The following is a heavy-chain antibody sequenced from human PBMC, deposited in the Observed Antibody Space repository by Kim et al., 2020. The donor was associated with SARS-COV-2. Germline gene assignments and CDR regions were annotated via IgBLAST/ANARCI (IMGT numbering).Heavy chain of an antibody. V-gene: IGHV4-59*09. CDR2: YHSWRT. Sequence: YHSWRTTYNPSLKSRVSLSVAPSKNQFSLKLSSVTAADTAVYYCASGWDVWGQGTTVTVSS. J-gene: IGHJ6*02. CDR3: ASGWDV.